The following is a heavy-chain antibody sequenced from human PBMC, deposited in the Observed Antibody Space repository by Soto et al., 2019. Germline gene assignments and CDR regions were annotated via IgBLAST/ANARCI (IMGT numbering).Heavy chain of an antibody. V-gene: IGHV4-31*03. J-gene: IGHJ5*02. CDR2: IYYSGST. CDR3: ARSAVLYNWNGFDP. CDR1: GGSISSGGYY. Sequence: SETLSLTCTVSGGSISSGGYYWSWIRQHPGKGLEWIGYIYYSGSTYYNPSLKSRVTISVDRSKNQFSLKLSSVTAAVTAVYYCARSAVLYNWNGFDPWGQGTLVTVS. D-gene: IGHD1-20*01.